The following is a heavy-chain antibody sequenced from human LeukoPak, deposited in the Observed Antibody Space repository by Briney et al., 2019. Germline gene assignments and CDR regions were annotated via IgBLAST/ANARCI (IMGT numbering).Heavy chain of an antibody. J-gene: IGHJ4*02. D-gene: IGHD5-12*01. CDR2: ISSSSSYI. CDR1: GFTFSSYS. V-gene: IGHV3-21*04. CDR3: YLMDIVATNLNYFDY. Sequence: PGGSLRLSCAASGFTFSSYSMNWVRQAPGKGLEWVSSISSSSSYIYYADSVKGRFTISRDNAKNSLYLQMNSLRSEDTAVYYCYLMDIVATNLNYFDYWGQGTLVTVSS.